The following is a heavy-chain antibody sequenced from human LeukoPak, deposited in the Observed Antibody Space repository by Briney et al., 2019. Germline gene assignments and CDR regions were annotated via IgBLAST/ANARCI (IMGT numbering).Heavy chain of an antibody. CDR3: ASLMLIAAGYDY. Sequence: SPSETLSLTCAVYGGSFSGYYWSWVRQPPGKGLEWIGEINHSGSTTYNPSLKSRVTMSMDTSKNQFSLKLSSVTAADTAVYYCASLMLIAAGYDYWGQGNLVTVSS. J-gene: IGHJ4*02. CDR1: GGSFSGYY. D-gene: IGHD3-16*01. V-gene: IGHV4-34*01. CDR2: INHSGST.